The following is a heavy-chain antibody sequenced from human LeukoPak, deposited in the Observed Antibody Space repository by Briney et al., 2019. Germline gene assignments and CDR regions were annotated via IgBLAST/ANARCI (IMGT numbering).Heavy chain of an antibody. J-gene: IGHJ4*02. V-gene: IGHV4-59*11. D-gene: IGHD6-13*01. Sequence: SETLSLTCTVSGGSISSHYWSWIRQPPGKGLEWIGYIYYSGSTNYNPSLKSRVTISVDTSKNQFSLKLSSVTAADTAVYYCAIGTYSSDYWGQGTLVTVSS. CDR3: AIGTYSSDY. CDR2: IYYSGST. CDR1: GGSISSHY.